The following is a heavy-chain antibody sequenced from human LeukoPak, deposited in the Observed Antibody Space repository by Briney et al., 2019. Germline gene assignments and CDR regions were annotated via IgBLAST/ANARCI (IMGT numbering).Heavy chain of an antibody. Sequence: ESLKISCKGSGYSFINYWIGWVRQMPGKGLEWMGIIYPGDSDTRYSPSFQGQVTISADKSIGTAYLQWSSLKASDTAIYYCARGGIDTVMLTTERFDYWGQGTLVTVSS. CDR2: IYPGDSDT. D-gene: IGHD5-18*01. V-gene: IGHV5-51*01. CDR3: ARGGIDTVMLTTERFDY. CDR1: GYSFINYW. J-gene: IGHJ4*02.